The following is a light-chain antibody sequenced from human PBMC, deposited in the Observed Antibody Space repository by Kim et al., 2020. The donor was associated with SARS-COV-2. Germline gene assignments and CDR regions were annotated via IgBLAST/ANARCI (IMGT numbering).Light chain of an antibody. CDR1: SSDVGHCKY. CDR2: EVS. CDR3: TSCTASNTWV. V-gene: IGLV2-14*01. Sequence: GQSITITWTGTSSDVGHCKYVSWYQQHPGKAPKLIICEVSERPSGVSNRFTGSKSDNTASLTISGLQAEDEADYYCTSCTASNTWVFGGGTQLTVL. J-gene: IGLJ3*02.